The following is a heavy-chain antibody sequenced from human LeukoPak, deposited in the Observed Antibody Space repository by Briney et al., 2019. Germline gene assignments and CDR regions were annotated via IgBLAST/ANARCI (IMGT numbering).Heavy chain of an antibody. J-gene: IGHJ4*02. V-gene: IGHV7-4-1*02. D-gene: IGHD3-10*01. CDR1: GYTFTSYA. Sequence: ASVKVSCKASGYTFTSYAMNWVRQAPGQGLEWMGWINTNTGNPTYAQGFTGRFVFSLDTPVSTAYLQISSLKAEDTAVYYCARGGASTWYYYGSGSYYAYDYWGQGTLVTVSS. CDR3: ARGGASTWYYYGSGSYYAYDY. CDR2: INTNTGNP.